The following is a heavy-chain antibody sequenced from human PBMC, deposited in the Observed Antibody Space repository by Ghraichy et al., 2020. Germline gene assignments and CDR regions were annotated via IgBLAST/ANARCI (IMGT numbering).Heavy chain of an antibody. CDR1: GYTFTSYD. J-gene: IGHJ5*02. CDR2: MNPNSGNT. Sequence: ASVKVSCKATGYTFTSYDINWVRQATGQGLEWMGWMNPNSGNTGYAQKFQGRVTMTRNTSISTAYMELSSLRSEDTAVYYCAILELDIVVGVAAKQSWFDPWGEGSLVTVSS. CDR3: AILELDIVVGVAAKQSWFDP. D-gene: IGHD2-15*01. V-gene: IGHV1-8*01.